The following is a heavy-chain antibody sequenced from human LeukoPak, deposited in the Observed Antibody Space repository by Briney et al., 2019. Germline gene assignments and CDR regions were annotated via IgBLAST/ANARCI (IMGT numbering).Heavy chain of an antibody. V-gene: IGHV1-69*05. CDR1: GYTFTSYY. J-gene: IGHJ4*02. Sequence: SVKVSCKASGYTFTSYYMHWVRQAPGQGLEWMGGIIPIFGTANYAQKFQGRVTITTDESTSTAYMDLSSLRSEDTAVYYCARGPMVVTNTPFDYWGQGTLVTVSS. CDR2: IIPIFGTA. CDR3: ARGPMVVTNTPFDY. D-gene: IGHD4-23*01.